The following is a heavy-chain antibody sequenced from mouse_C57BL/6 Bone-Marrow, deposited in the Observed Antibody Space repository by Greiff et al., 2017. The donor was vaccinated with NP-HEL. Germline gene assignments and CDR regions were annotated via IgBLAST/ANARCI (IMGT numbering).Heavy chain of an antibody. Sequence: EVHLVESGGDLVKPGGSLKLSCAASGFTFSSYGMSWVRQTPDKRLEWVATISSGGSYTYYLDSVKGRFTISRDNAKNTLYLQMSSLKSEDTAMYYCVRRRAMDYWGQGTSVTVSS. V-gene: IGHV5-6*01. J-gene: IGHJ4*01. CDR1: GFTFSSYG. CDR3: VRRRAMDY. CDR2: ISSGGSYT.